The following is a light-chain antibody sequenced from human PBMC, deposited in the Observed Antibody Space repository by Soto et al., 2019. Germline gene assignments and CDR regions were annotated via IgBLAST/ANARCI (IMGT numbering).Light chain of an antibody. CDR2: AAS. CDR1: QSVSSKY. J-gene: IGKJ5*01. Sequence: DIVLTQSPGTLSLSPGERATLSCRASQSVSSKYLAWYQQKPGQAPRFLIYAASSRATGIPDRFSGSGSGTDFTLTISRLEPEDFEVYYCQHYGSSPPITFGQGTRLEIK. V-gene: IGKV3-20*01. CDR3: QHYGSSPPIT.